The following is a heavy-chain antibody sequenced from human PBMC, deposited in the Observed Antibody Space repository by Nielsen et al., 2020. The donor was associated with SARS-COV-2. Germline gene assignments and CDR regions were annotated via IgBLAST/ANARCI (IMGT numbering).Heavy chain of an antibody. J-gene: IGHJ4*02. CDR1: GFTFSSYW. V-gene: IGHV3-74*01. CDR2: INSDGCST. Sequence: GESLKISCAASGFTFSSYWMHWVRQAPGKGLVWVSRINSDGCSTSYADSVKGRFTISRDNAKNTLYLQMNSLRAEDTAVYYCAITHDYGDYEDYWGQGTLVTVSS. D-gene: IGHD4-17*01. CDR3: AITHDYGDYEDY.